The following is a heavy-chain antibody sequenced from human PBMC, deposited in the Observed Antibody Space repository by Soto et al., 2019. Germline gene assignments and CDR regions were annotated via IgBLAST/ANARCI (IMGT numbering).Heavy chain of an antibody. V-gene: IGHV4-34*01. Sequence: SETLSLTCAVYGGSFGGYYRSWIRQPPGKGLEWIGEINHSGSTNYNPSLKSRVTISVDTSKNQFSLKLSSVTAADTAVYYCARERQWLVHYGMDVWGQGTTVTVSS. D-gene: IGHD6-19*01. CDR3: ARERQWLVHYGMDV. J-gene: IGHJ6*02. CDR2: INHSGST. CDR1: GGSFGGYY.